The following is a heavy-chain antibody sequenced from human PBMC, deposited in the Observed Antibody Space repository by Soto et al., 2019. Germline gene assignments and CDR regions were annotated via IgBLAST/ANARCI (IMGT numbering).Heavy chain of an antibody. J-gene: IGHJ3*02. Sequence: GGSLRLSCAASGFTFSSYSMNWVRQAPGKGLEWVSSISSSSSYIYYADSVKGRFTISRDNAKNSLYLQMNSLRAEDTAVYYCARGMIPLMGFDIWGQGKMVTVSS. CDR3: ARGMIPLMGFDI. CDR2: ISSSSSYI. D-gene: IGHD3-10*01. V-gene: IGHV3-21*01. CDR1: GFTFSSYS.